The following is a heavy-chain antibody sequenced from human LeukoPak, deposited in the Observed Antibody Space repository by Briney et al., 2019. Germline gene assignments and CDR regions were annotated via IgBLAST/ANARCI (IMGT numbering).Heavy chain of an antibody. CDR1: GGSISSGSYY. CDR2: IYTSGST. CDR3: ARDSVDFWSGYYGY. D-gene: IGHD3-3*01. Sequence: SQTLSLTCTVSGGSISSGSYYWSWIRQPAGKGLEWIGRIYTSGSTNYNPSLKSRVTISVDTSKNQFSLKLSSVTAADTAVYYCARDSVDFWSGYYGYWGQGTLVTVSS. J-gene: IGHJ4*02. V-gene: IGHV4-61*02.